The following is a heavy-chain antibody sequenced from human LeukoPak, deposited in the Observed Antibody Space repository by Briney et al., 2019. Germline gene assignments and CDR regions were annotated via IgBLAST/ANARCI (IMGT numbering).Heavy chain of an antibody. CDR1: GFTFDDYA. CDR2: ISWNSGSI. Sequence: PGGSLRLSCAASGFTFDDYAMHWVRQAPGKGLEWVSGISWNSGSIGYADSVKGRFTISRDNAKNSLYLQMNSLRAEDTALYYCASADPRLYTIRYFEYWGQGTLVTVSS. V-gene: IGHV3-9*01. J-gene: IGHJ4*02. D-gene: IGHD6-25*01. CDR3: ASADPRLYTIRYFEY.